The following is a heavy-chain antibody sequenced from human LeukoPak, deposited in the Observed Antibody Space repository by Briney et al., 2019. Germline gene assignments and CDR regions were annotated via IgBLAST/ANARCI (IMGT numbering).Heavy chain of an antibody. CDR3: AREARITIFGVVKGYNWFDP. J-gene: IGHJ5*02. CDR1: GYSISSGYY. D-gene: IGHD3-3*01. CDR2: IYHSGST. V-gene: IGHV4-38-2*02. Sequence: PSETLSLTCTVSGYSISSGYYWGWIRQPPGKGLEWIGSIYHSGSTYYNPSLKSRVTISVDTSKNQFSLKLSSVTAADTAVYYCAREARITIFGVVKGYNWFDPWGQGTLVTVSS.